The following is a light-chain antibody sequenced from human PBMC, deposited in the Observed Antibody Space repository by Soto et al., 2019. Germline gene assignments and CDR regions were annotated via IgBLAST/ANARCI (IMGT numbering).Light chain of an antibody. Sequence: QSVLIQPPSVSGSPGQSVTISCTGTGSDVGRYNRVSWYQQAPGTAPKLMMYEVSNRPSGVPDRFSGSKSGNTASLTISGLQAEDEADYHCSSYTSTNTLVFGGGTKLTVL. V-gene: IGLV2-18*02. CDR1: GSDVGRYNR. CDR3: SSYTSTNTLV. CDR2: EVS. J-gene: IGLJ2*01.